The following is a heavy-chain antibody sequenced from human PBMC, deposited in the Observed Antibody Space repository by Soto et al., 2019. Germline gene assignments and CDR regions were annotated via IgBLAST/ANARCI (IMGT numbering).Heavy chain of an antibody. J-gene: IGHJ4*02. V-gene: IGHV1-69*10. CDR1: GGTFSSYA. CDR3: ARTGGVELRYFDY. D-gene: IGHD1-7*01. Sequence: ASVKVSCKASGGTFSSYAISWVRQAPGQGLEWMGGIIPILGIANYAQKFQGRGTITADKSTSTAYLELSSLRSEDTAVYYCARTGGVELRYFDYWGQGTLVTVSS. CDR2: IIPILGIA.